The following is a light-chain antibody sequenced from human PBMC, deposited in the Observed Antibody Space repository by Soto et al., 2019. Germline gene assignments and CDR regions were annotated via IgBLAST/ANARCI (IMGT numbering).Light chain of an antibody. CDR1: QSVSSN. V-gene: IGKV3-15*01. Sequence: EIVLTQSPATLSVSPGERATLSCRASQSVSSNLAWYQQKPGQAPRLLIYGASTRATGIPARFSAGGSGTEFTLTISSLQSEDFAVYYCQQYNFWPYTFGQGTRLEIK. CDR3: QQYNFWPYT. J-gene: IGKJ5*01. CDR2: GAS.